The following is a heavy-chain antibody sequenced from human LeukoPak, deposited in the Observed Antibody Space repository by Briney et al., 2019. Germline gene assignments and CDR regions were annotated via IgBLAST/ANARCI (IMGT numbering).Heavy chain of an antibody. D-gene: IGHD4-17*01. CDR3: ARARIPRYGLTFVHFDY. Sequence: GGSERLSCAASGFTFSNYAMSWVSQAPGKGLEWVANIKPDGSEKYYVDSVKGRFTISRDNAKNSLYLQMNSLRAEDTAVYYCARARIPRYGLTFVHFDYWVQGTMVTVSS. CDR2: IKPDGSEK. J-gene: IGHJ4*02. V-gene: IGHV3-7*05. CDR1: GFTFSNYA.